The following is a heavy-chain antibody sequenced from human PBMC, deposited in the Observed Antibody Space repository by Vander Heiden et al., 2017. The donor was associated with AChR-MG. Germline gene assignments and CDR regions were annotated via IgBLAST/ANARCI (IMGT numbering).Heavy chain of an antibody. CDR2: ISSSSSYI. Sequence: EVQLVESGGGLVKPGGSLRLSCAASGFTFSSYSMNWARQAPGKGLEWVSSISSSSSYIYYADSVKGRFTISRDNAKNSLYLQMNSLRAEDTAVYYCARDLTYVYCTGGVCSDYYYYMDVWGKGTTVTVSS. D-gene: IGHD2-8*02. CDR3: ARDLTYVYCTGGVCSDYYYYMDV. CDR1: GFTFSSYS. J-gene: IGHJ6*03. V-gene: IGHV3-21*01.